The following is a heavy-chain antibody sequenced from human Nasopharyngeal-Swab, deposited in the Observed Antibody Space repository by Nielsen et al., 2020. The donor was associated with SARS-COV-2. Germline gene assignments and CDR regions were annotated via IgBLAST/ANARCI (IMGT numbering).Heavy chain of an antibody. J-gene: IGHJ3*01. CDR1: GGSISSGGYY. V-gene: IGHV4-31*03. CDR3: ARDLRSSSWDAFSL. Sequence: SETLSLTCTVSGGSISSGGYYWIWIRQRPGKGLEWIGYIYYSGSTYYNPSLKSRVTISADTSKNQFSLKLSSVTAADTAVYYCARDLRSSSWDAFSLWGQGTMVTVSS. D-gene: IGHD6-13*01. CDR2: IYYSGST.